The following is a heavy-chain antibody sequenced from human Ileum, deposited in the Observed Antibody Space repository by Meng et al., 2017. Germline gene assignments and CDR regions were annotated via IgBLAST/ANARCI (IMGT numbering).Heavy chain of an antibody. J-gene: IGHJ4*01. CDR2: FKYSGTT. V-gene: IGHV4-39*07. CDR1: GGSISTSNYY. D-gene: IGHD3-10*01. CDR3: AKEIGAHSGSIY. Sequence: GSLRLSCTVSGGSISTSNYYWGWIRQSPGKGPEWLCSFKYSGTTYYNPSLRSRVTISVDASKNQFSLRLPSVTAANTAMYYCAKEIGAHSGSIYWGQGTQVTVSS.